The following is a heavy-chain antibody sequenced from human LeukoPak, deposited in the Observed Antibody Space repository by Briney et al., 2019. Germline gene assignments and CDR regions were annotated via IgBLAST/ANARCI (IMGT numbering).Heavy chain of an antibody. CDR1: GFTFSSYS. V-gene: IGHV3-48*04. CDR3: ARTKEMATISYFDS. Sequence: GSLRLSCVASGFTFSSYSMNWVRQAPGEGLEWVSYISSLSGTIYYADSVKGRFTISRDNAKNSLYLQMNSLRAEDTAVYYCARTKEMATISYFDSWGQGPLVTVSS. J-gene: IGHJ4*02. CDR2: ISSLSGTI. D-gene: IGHD5-24*01.